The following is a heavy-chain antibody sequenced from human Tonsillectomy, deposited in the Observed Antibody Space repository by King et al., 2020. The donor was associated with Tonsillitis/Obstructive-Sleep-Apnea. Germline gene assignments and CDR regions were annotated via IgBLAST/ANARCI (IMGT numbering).Heavy chain of an antibody. Sequence: VQLVESGGGLVQPGGSLRLSCAASGFTFSSYEMNWVRQAPGKGLEWVSYISSSGFTIYYADPVKGRFTISRDNAKNSLYLQMNSLRAEDTAVYYCARVRELPDYWGQGTLVTVSS. D-gene: IGHD1-26*01. V-gene: IGHV3-48*03. CDR2: ISSSGFTI. CDR3: ARVRELPDY. J-gene: IGHJ4*02. CDR1: GFTFSSYE.